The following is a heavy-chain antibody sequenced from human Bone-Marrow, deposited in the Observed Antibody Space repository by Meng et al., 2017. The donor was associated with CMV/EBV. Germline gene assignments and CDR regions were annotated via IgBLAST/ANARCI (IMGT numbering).Heavy chain of an antibody. CDR1: GGSISSYY. V-gene: IGHV4-59*12. CDR2: IYYSGST. D-gene: IGHD2-15*01. Sequence: GSLRLSCTVSGGSISSYYWSWIRQPPGKGLEWIGYIYYSGSTYYNPSLKSRVTISVDTSKNQFSLKLSSVTAADTAVYYCARDRGYCSGGSCYLMQWFDPWGQGTLVTVSS. J-gene: IGHJ5*02. CDR3: ARDRGYCSGGSCYLMQWFDP.